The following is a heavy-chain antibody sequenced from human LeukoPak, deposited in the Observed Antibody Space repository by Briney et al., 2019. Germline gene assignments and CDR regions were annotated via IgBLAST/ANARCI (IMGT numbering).Heavy chain of an antibody. CDR1: GASISSNDW. CDR3: ARVKLRGGFDS. J-gene: IGHJ4*02. D-gene: IGHD3-10*01. CDR2: IYHSGST. V-gene: IGHV4-4*02. Sequence: SGTLSLTCAVSGASISSNDWWTWVRQPPGKGLECIGDIYHSGSTNYNPSLRSRVTISVDKSKNQFSLKLTSVTAADTAVYFRARVKLRGGFDSWGQGTLVTVSS.